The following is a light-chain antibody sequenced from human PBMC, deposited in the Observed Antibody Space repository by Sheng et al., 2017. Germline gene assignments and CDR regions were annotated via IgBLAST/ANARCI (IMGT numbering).Light chain of an antibody. V-gene: IGLV1-44*01. CDR3: SAWDDSLSALV. CDR2: GDS. J-gene: IGLJ3*02. CDR1: SNNIGSFV. Sequence: QSVLIQEASVSGTVGQQVTLSCIGNSNNIGSFVVGWYQQISHGAPKTVVFGDSPPSGVPDRFSDSKSETIGYLTISGLQPEDEADYFCSAWDDSLSALVFGGGTKLTVL.